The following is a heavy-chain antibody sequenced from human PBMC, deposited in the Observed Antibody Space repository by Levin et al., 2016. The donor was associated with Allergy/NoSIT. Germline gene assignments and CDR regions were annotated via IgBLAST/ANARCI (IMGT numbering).Heavy chain of an antibody. CDR3: VRDNWNLPTGIDGFDL. Sequence: VRQAPGKGLEWVANIRQDGSEKKYLDSVKGRFTISRDNAKNSLYLQMNSLRVDDTALYYCVRDNWNLPTGIDGFDLWGQGTMVT. J-gene: IGHJ3*01. V-gene: IGHV3-7*03. CDR2: IRQDGSEK. D-gene: IGHD1-1*01.